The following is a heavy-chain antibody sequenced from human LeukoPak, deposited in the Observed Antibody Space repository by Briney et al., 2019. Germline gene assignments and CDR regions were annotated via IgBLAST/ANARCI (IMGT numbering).Heavy chain of an antibody. J-gene: IGHJ6*04. Sequence: GASVNVSCKASGYTFTSYDINWVRQATGQGLEWMGWMNPNSGNTGYSQKFQGRATMTRNTSIGKAYMELSSLRSEDTAVYYCARGGYYYGSGGYSHYYYYGMDVWGEGTTVTVSS. CDR1: GYTFTSYD. D-gene: IGHD3-10*01. CDR2: MNPNSGNT. V-gene: IGHV1-8*01. CDR3: ARGGYYYGSGGYSHYYYYGMDV.